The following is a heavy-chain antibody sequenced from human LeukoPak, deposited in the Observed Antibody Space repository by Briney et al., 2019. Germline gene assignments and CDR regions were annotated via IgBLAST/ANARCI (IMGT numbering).Heavy chain of an antibody. CDR1: EFSVSSNY. Sequence: GGSLRLSCAVSEFSVSSNYMNWVRQAPGKGLEWVSVIYSGGATYYADSVRGRFTISRDNSKNMASLQMTSLGAEDTAVYYCARGRFSGPDDYWGQGTLVTVSS. CDR3: ARGRFSGPDDY. D-gene: IGHD6-19*01. V-gene: IGHV3-53*01. CDR2: IYSGGAT. J-gene: IGHJ4*02.